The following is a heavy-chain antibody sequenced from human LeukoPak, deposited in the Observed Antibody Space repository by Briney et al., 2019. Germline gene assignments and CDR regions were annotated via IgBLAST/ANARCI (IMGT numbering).Heavy chain of an antibody. D-gene: IGHD2-15*01. J-gene: IGHJ4*02. V-gene: IGHV3-23*01. CDR1: GFTFSTYA. Sequence: PGGSLRLSCAASGFTFSTYAMSWVRQAPGKGLEWVSGISGSDDNTFYADSVKGRFTISRDNSKNTLYLQMNSLRAEDTAVYYCAKDRVCSGGSCHFDYWGQGTLVTVSS. CDR3: AKDRVCSGGSCHFDY. CDR2: ISGSDDNT.